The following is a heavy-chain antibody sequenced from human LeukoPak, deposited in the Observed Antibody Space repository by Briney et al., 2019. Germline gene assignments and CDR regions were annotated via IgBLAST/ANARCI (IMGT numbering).Heavy chain of an antibody. CDR1: GFTFSSYS. CDR2: IKQDGSEK. D-gene: IGHD5-12*01. Sequence: GGSLRLSCAASGFTFSSYSMSWVRQAPGKGLEWVANIKQDGSEKYYVDSVKGRFTISRDNAKNSLYLQMNSLRAEDTAVYYCARDGRGGYGVYFDYWGQGTLVTVSS. CDR3: ARDGRGGYGVYFDY. J-gene: IGHJ4*02. V-gene: IGHV3-7*01.